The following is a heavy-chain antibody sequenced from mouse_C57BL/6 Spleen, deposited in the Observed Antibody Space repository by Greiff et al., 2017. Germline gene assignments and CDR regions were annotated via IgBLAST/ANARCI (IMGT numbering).Heavy chain of an antibody. Sequence: EVKLMESGAELVRPGASVKLSCTASGFNIKDDYMHWVKQRPEQGLEWIGWIDPENGDTEYASKFQGKATITADTSSNTASLQLSSLTSEDTAVYYCTTAIYYGLAWFAYWGQGTLVTVSA. V-gene: IGHV14-4*01. D-gene: IGHD2-1*01. CDR2: IDPENGDT. CDR3: TTAIYYGLAWFAY. CDR1: GFNIKDDY. J-gene: IGHJ3*01.